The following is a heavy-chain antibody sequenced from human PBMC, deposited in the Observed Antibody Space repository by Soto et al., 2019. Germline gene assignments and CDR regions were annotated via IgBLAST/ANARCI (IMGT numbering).Heavy chain of an antibody. V-gene: IGHV4-31*03. Sequence: TLSLTRTVSGDSISSFRYYWSWIRQHPGKGLEWIGYIYYSGSTYYNPSLKSRVTISVGTSKNQFSLKLSSVTAADTAVYYCARAGYDILTGYLRNAFDIRGQGTMVTIS. J-gene: IGHJ3*02. CDR3: ARAGYDILTGYLRNAFDI. CDR2: IYYSGST. CDR1: GDSISSFRYY. D-gene: IGHD3-9*01.